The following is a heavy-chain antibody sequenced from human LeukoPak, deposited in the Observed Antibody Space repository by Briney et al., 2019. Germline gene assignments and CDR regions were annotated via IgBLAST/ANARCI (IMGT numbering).Heavy chain of an antibody. CDR2: IKPDGSEI. Sequence: PGGSLRLSCAASGFTFSSYWMSWVRQAPEKGLEWVAKIKPDGSEIYHVDSVQGRLTISRDNAKNSLYLQMNSLRAEDTAVYYCATSRFYLESWGQGTLVTVSS. J-gene: IGHJ4*02. V-gene: IGHV3-7*01. CDR3: ATSRFYLES. CDR1: GFTFSSYW.